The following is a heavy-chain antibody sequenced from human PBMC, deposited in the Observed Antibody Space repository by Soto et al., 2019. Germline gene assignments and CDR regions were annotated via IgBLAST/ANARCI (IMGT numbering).Heavy chain of an antibody. D-gene: IGHD6-6*01. CDR3: ARRSAVREIYYYGMDV. Sequence: SETLSLTCTVSGGSISSGGYYWVWIRQPPVKGLEWIGSIYYSGSTYYNPSLKSRVTISVDTSKNQFSLKLSSVTAADTAVYYCARRSAVREIYYYGMDVWGQGTTVTVSS. J-gene: IGHJ6*02. CDR2: IYYSGST. CDR1: GGSISSGGYY. V-gene: IGHV4-39*01.